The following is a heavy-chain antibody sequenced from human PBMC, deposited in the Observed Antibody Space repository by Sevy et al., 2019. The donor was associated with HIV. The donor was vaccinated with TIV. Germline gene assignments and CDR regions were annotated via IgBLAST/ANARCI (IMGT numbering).Heavy chain of an antibody. CDR3: NVYGDSNDY. D-gene: IGHD4-17*01. Sequence: AGSLRLSCAASGFTFSNDWMHWVHQAPGKEPVWVSRINSDGSSTNYADSVKGRFTISRDNAKNTLYLQMNSLRAEDTAVYFCNVYGDSNDYWGQGTLVTVSS. V-gene: IGHV3-74*01. CDR1: GFTFSNDW. CDR2: INSDGSST. J-gene: IGHJ4*02.